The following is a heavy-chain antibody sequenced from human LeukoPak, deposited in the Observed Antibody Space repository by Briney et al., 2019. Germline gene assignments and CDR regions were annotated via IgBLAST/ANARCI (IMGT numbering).Heavy chain of an antibody. Sequence: GGSLRLSCAASGFAFTNYWMSWVRQAPGKGLEWVANIKQDGSQKYYVDSVKGRFTISRDNAKNSLYLQMNSLRAEDTAVYYCARDYRGGGSCYDYWGQGTLVTVSS. CDR1: GFAFTNYW. CDR3: ARDYRGGGSCYDY. D-gene: IGHD2-15*01. CDR2: IKQDGSQK. V-gene: IGHV3-7*01. J-gene: IGHJ4*02.